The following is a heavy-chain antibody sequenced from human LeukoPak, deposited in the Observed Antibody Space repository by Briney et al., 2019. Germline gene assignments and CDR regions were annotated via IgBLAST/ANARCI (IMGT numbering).Heavy chain of an antibody. CDR3: AKVGTIETTEELNWFDP. CDR2: ISSSGDST. J-gene: IGHJ5*02. CDR1: GFTFSSYA. V-gene: IGHV3-23*01. Sequence: GGSLTLFCAASGFTFSSYAMIWVRQAPGKGLEWVSIISSSGDSTYYADSVKGRFTFSRDNSKNTLSLQMSSLGADDTAVYYCAKVGTIETTEELNWFDPWGQGTLVTVPS. D-gene: IGHD1-7*01.